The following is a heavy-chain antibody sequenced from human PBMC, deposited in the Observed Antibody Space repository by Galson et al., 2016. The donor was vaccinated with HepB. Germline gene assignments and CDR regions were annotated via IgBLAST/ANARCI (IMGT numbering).Heavy chain of an antibody. V-gene: IGHV4-39*01. J-gene: IGHJ4*02. CDR1: GDSISSRSYF. CDR2: ISYSGSA. Sequence: ETLSLTCTVSGDSISSRSYFWGWIRQPPGKGLEWIGSISYSGSAYPNPSLRSRVTISLETSKSQFSLRLTSVTVADTAVYYCARRGLRHLDWLLIGAFDYWGQGTLVTVSS. CDR3: ARRGLRHLDWLLIGAFDY. D-gene: IGHD3-9*01.